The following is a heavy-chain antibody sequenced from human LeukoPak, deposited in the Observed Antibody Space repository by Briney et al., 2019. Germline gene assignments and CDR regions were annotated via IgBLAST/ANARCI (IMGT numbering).Heavy chain of an antibody. CDR2: IIPIFGTA. CDR1: GGTFSSYA. CDR3: ASQSVDTAIVSDY. V-gene: IGHV1-69*05. D-gene: IGHD5-18*01. J-gene: IGHJ4*02. Sequence: ASVKVSYKASGGTFSSYAISWVRQAPGQGLEWMGGIIPIFGTANYAQKFQGRVTITTDESTSTAYMELSSLRSEDTAVYYCASQSVDTAIVSDYWGQGTLVTVSS.